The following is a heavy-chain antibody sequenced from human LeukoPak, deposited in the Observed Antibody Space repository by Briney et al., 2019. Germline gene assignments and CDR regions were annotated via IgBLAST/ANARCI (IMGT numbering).Heavy chain of an antibody. J-gene: IGHJ5*02. D-gene: IGHD2-2*01. CDR3: ARGRHLVVVVPAWFDP. V-gene: IGHV4-34*01. Sequence: SETLSLTCTVSGGSISSYYWSWIRKPPGKGLEWIGEINHSGSTNYNPSLKSRVIISVDTSKNQFSLKLISVTAADTAVYYCARGRHLVVVVPAWFDPWGQGTLVTVSS. CDR1: GGSISSYY. CDR2: INHSGST.